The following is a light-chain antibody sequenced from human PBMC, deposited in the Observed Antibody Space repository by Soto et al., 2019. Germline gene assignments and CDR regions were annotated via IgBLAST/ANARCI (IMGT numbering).Light chain of an antibody. J-gene: IGLJ3*02. V-gene: IGLV1-44*01. CDR2: SDD. CDR1: ISNIGRYS. Sequence: QSVLTQPPSLSGTPGQRVTISCSGSISNIGRYSVNWYQHFPGTAPKILIYSDDERPSGVPDRFSGSKSGTSASLAISGLQSEDEAEYYCAAWDDNLNGPLFGGGTKLTVL. CDR3: AAWDDNLNGPL.